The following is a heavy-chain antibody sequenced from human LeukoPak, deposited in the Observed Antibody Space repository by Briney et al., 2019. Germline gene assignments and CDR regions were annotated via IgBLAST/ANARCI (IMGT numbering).Heavy chain of an antibody. CDR2: ISGSGGST. D-gene: IGHD6-13*01. CDR1: GFTFSSYA. V-gene: IGHV3-23*01. CDR3: ARDQRYSSWGNYYYYYYMDV. J-gene: IGHJ6*03. Sequence: GGSLRLSCAASGFTFSSYAMSWVRQAPGKGLEWVSAISGSGGSTYYADSVKGRFTISRDNAKNSLYLQMNSLRAEDTAVYYCARDQRYSSWGNYYYYYYMDVWGKGTTVTVSS.